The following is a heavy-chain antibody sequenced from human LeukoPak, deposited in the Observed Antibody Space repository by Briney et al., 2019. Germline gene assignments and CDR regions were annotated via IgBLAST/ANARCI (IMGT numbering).Heavy chain of an antibody. J-gene: IGHJ4*02. V-gene: IGHV3-53*01. CDR3: AKVNYDDSSGFYYESEIDY. CDR1: GFTVGNNQ. Sequence: GGPLRLSCAASGFTVGNNQMTWVRQASGKGLEWVSLVYSGGTTRYADSVKGRFTISRDNSKNTLYLQMNSLRAEDTAVYYCAKVNYDDSSGFYYESEIDYWGQGTLVTVSS. CDR2: VYSGGTT. D-gene: IGHD3-22*01.